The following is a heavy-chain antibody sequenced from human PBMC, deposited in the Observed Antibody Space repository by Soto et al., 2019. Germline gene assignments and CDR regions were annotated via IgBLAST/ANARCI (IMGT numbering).Heavy chain of an antibody. CDR3: ARGGNNWTGDY. CDR2: ITPVLGLA. D-gene: IGHD1-20*01. V-gene: IGHV1-69*02. CDR1: GGTFSSYT. J-gene: IGHJ4*02. Sequence: QVQLVQSGAEVKKPGSSVRVSCKASGGTFSSYTICWVRQAPGQGLEWMGKITPVLGLADYAQRFQGRVTFTAEKATDTTYMELSNLRSDDTAMYYCARGGNNWTGDYWGQGTLVIVSS.